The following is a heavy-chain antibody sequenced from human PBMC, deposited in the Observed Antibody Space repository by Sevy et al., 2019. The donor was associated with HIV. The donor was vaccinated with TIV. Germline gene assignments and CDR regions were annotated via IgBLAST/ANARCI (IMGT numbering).Heavy chain of an antibody. V-gene: IGHV3-64D*06. D-gene: IGHD3-16*01. CDR1: GFNFSNYA. CDR3: VFGLLY. Sequence: GGCLRLSCSASGFNFSNYAMHWVRQAPGKGLDSVSVISPNGDSTYYADSVKGRFTISIDNSKNTLDLQMSSLRAEDTAVYSWVFGLLYWGQGALVTVSS. CDR2: ISPNGDST. J-gene: IGHJ4*02.